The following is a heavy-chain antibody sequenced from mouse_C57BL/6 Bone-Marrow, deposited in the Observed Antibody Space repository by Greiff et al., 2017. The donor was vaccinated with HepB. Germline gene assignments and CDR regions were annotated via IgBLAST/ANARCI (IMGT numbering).Heavy chain of an antibody. CDR3: ARHVATNYYAMDY. V-gene: IGHV5-12*01. D-gene: IGHD1-1*01. CDR1: GFTFSDYY. CDR2: ISNGGGST. Sequence: EVQVVESGGGLVQPGGSLKLSCAASGFTFSDYYMYWVRQTPEKRLEWVAYISNGGGSTYYPDTVKGRFTISRDNAKNTLYLQMSRLKSEDTAMYYCARHVATNYYAMDYWGQGTSVTVSS. J-gene: IGHJ4*01.